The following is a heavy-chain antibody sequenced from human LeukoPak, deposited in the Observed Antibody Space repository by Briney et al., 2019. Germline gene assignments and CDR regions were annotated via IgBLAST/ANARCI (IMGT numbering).Heavy chain of an antibody. CDR2: INPSGGST. Sequence: GGSVKVSCKASGYTFTSYYMHWVRQPPGQGLEWMGIINPSGGSTSYAQKFQGRVTMTRDTSTSTVYMELSSLRSEDTAVYYCARDGFWMVRGESDAFDIWGQGTMVTVSS. CDR1: GYTFTSYY. D-gene: IGHD3-10*01. V-gene: IGHV1-46*01. CDR3: ARDGFWMVRGESDAFDI. J-gene: IGHJ3*02.